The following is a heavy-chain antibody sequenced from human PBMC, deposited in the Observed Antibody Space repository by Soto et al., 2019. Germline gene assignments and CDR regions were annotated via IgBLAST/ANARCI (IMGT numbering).Heavy chain of an antibody. D-gene: IGHD4-17*01. CDR2: ISSSGRTI. CDR1: GFTFSSYS. Sequence: GGSLRLSCAASGFTFSSYSMNWVRQAPGKGLEWVSYISSSGRTIYYADSVKGRFTISRDNAKNSLYLQMNSLRAEDTAVYFFARAPYGVRYFDYWGKGSLVTVSS. J-gene: IGHJ4*02. V-gene: IGHV3-48*04. CDR3: ARAPYGVRYFDY.